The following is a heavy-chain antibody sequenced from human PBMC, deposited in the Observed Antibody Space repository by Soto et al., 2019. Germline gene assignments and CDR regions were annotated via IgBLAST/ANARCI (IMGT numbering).Heavy chain of an antibody. CDR3: ARSAIATAGTGAFGN. CDR2: IRDSSDNT. J-gene: IGHJ3*02. D-gene: IGHD6-13*01. V-gene: IGHV3-23*01. Sequence: RSLRLSSAVDGFTFGSFDKSWVRQAPGKGLAWVSTIRDSSDNTYYAESVKGRFIISRDTSRNTLYLQMKSLRAEDTAVYYCARSAIATAGTGAFGNWGPGTMVTVSS. CDR1: GFTFGSFD.